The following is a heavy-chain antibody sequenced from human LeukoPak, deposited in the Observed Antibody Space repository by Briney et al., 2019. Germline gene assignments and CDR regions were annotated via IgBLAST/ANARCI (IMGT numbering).Heavy chain of an antibody. CDR2: ISSTGVTT. Sequence: GGSLRLSCAASAFTFSNYAMSWVRQAPGKGLEWVSVISSTGVTTYYADSVRGRFTISRDNSNNTVYLQMNSLRAEDTAVYYCARRGIGAYYFDYWGQGILVAVSS. V-gene: IGHV3-23*01. CDR1: AFTFSNYA. CDR3: ARRGIGAYYFDY. J-gene: IGHJ4*02.